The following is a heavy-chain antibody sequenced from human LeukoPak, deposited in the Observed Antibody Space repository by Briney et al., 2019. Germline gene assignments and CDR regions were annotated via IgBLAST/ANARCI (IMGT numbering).Heavy chain of an antibody. V-gene: IGHV4-4*09. CDR2: IYTSGSA. CDR3: ARHQVVVTAIPGWFDP. Sequence: SETLSLTCTGSGGSISSYYWRWIRQPPAKGLEWIGYIYTSGSANYNPSLKSRVTISVDTSKNQFSLKLSSVTAADTAVYYCARHQVVVTAIPGWFDPWGQGTLVTVSS. J-gene: IGHJ5*02. D-gene: IGHD2-21*02. CDR1: GGSISSYY.